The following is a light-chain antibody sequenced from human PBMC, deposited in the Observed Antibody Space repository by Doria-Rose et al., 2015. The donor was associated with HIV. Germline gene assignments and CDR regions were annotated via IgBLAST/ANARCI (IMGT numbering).Light chain of an antibody. CDR1: QDISSW. Sequence: GDRVTITCRASQDISSWLAWYQQKPGKAPNLLIYDASSLQSGVPSRFSGSGSGTEFTLTINSLQPEDFATYHCQQAKSFPLTFGGGTKLETK. J-gene: IGKJ4*01. CDR2: DAS. CDR3: QQAKSFPLT. V-gene: IGKV1-12*01.